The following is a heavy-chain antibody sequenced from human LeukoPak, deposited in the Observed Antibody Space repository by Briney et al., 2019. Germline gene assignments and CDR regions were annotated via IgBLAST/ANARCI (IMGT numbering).Heavy chain of an antibody. V-gene: IGHV3-30-3*01. J-gene: IGHJ6*03. CDR1: GFTFSNYV. CDR3: ARFQVRGVIITSPRTMDV. D-gene: IGHD3-10*01. Sequence: PGGSLRPSCAASGFTFSNYVIHWVRQAPGKGLEWVAVISYDGSKKYYADSVKGRFTISRDNSKNTLYLQMNSLRAEDTAVYYCARFQVRGVIITSPRTMDVWGKGTTVTISS. CDR2: ISYDGSKK.